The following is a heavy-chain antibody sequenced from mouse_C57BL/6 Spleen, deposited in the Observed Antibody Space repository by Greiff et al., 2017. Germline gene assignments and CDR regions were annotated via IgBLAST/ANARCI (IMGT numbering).Heavy chain of an antibody. J-gene: IGHJ2*01. CDR3: ATTAGW. V-gene: IGHV1-81*01. CDR2: IYPRSGNT. D-gene: IGHD1-2*01. Sequence: VQLQQSGAELARPGASVKLSCKASGYTFTSYGISWVKQRTGQGLEWIGEIYPRSGNTYYNEKFKGKATLTADKSSSTAYMELRSLTSEDSAVYFCATTAGWWGQGTTLTVSS. CDR1: GYTFTSYG.